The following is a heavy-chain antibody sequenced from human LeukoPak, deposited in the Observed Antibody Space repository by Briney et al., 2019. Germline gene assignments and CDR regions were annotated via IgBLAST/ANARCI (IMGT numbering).Heavy chain of an antibody. CDR3: AIPGHYDILTGYCF. Sequence: GGSLRLSCAASGFTFSSYAMSWVRQAPGKGLEWVSAISGSGGSTYYADSVKGRFTISRDNSKNTLYLQMNSLRAEDTAVYYCAIPGHYDILTGYCFWGQGTLATVSS. CDR2: ISGSGGST. V-gene: IGHV3-23*01. D-gene: IGHD3-9*01. CDR1: GFTFSSYA. J-gene: IGHJ4*02.